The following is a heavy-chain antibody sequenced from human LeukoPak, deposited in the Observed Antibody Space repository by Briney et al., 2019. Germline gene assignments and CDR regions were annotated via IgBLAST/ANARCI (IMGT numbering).Heavy chain of an antibody. Sequence: QPGGSLRLSCAASGFTVSSDYMGWVRQAPEKGLEWVSLISSGGSTYYADSLKGRFTISRGNSKNTLYLQMNSLRAEDTAVYYCGRVGDDYNDNYWGQGTLVTVSS. V-gene: IGHV3-66*01. CDR2: ISSGGST. D-gene: IGHD5-24*01. CDR3: GRVGDDYNDNY. CDR1: GFTVSSDY. J-gene: IGHJ4*02.